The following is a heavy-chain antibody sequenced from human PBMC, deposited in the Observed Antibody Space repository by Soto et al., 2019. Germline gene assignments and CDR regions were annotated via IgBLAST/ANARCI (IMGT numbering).Heavy chain of an antibody. CDR2: ISYDGNNK. D-gene: IGHD5-18*01. CDR1: GFTFSTYS. CDR3: ARDRGRGYSYGYWFDP. V-gene: IGHV3-30-3*01. Sequence: GGSLRLSCAASGFTFSTYSMHWVRQAPGKGLEWVALISYDGNNKYYADSVKGRFTISRDNSKNTLYLQMNSLRAEDTAVFHCARDRGRGYSYGYWFDPWGQGTLVTVSS. J-gene: IGHJ5*02.